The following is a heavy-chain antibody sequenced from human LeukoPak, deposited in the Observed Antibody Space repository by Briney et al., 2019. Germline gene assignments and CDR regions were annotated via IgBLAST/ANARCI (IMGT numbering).Heavy chain of an antibody. CDR3: AKARGATYGTYYFDY. D-gene: IGHD4/OR15-4a*01. Sequence: PGGSLRLSCAVSGITFSTYSMNWVRQAPGKGLEWVSISGSGGDTYYADSVKGRFTISRDNSKNTLYLQMNSLRAEDTAVYYCAKARGATYGTYYFDYWGQGTLVTVSS. CDR2: SGSGGDT. V-gene: IGHV3-23*01. J-gene: IGHJ4*02. CDR1: GITFSTYS.